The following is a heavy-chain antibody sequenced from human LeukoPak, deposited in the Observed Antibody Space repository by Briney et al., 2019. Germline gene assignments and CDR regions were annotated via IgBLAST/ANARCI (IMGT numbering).Heavy chain of an antibody. V-gene: IGHV4-61*01. CDR1: GGSGNSGSYF. D-gene: IGHD4-11*01. CDR3: ATDYSNFYGMDV. CDR2: IQNSATT. Sequence: SETLSLTCTVSGGSGNSGSYFWSWFRQPPGRGLEWIGYIQNSATTNYNPSLESRATIFVDSSKDQFSLRVTSVAAADTAVYYCATDYSNFYGMDVWGQGTTVTVSS. J-gene: IGHJ6*02.